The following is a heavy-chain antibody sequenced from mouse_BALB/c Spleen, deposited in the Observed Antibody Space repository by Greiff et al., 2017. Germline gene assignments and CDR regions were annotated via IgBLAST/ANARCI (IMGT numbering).Heavy chain of an antibody. CDR3: ARMVYEGAMDY. CDR1: GYTFTSYW. J-gene: IGHJ4*01. CDR2: INPSNGRT. Sequence: QVQLKQPGAELVKPGASVKLSCKASGYTFTSYWMHWVKQRPGQGLEWIGEINPSNGRTNYNEKFKSKATLTVDKSSSTAYMQLSSLTSEDSAVYYCARMVYEGAMDYWGQGTSVTVSS. D-gene: IGHD2-3*01. V-gene: IGHV1S81*02.